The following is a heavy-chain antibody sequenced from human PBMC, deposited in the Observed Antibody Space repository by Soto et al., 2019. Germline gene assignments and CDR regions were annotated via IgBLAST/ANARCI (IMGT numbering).Heavy chain of an antibody. Sequence: QITLKESGPTLVKPTQTLTLTCTFSGFSLSTSGVGVGWIRQPPGKALEWLALIYWDDDKRYSPSLKSRLTITKDTSKNQVVLTMTNMDPVDTATYYCAHRRNSRYSSSWYCHFDYWGQGTLVTVSS. CDR1: GFSLSTSGVG. J-gene: IGHJ4*02. CDR2: IYWDDDK. D-gene: IGHD6-13*01. CDR3: AHRRNSRYSSSWYCHFDY. V-gene: IGHV2-5*02.